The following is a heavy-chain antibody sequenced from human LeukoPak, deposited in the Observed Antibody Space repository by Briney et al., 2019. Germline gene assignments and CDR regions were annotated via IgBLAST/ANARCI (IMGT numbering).Heavy chain of an antibody. D-gene: IGHD3-16*01. CDR3: ANSSWVSNADALW. V-gene: IGHV3-23*01. J-gene: IGHJ4*02. CDR2: LRGNEET. CDR1: GFSFRNYA. Sequence: GGSLRLSCAASGFSFRNYAMSWVRQAPARGPEWVSSLRGNEETFYTDSVKGRFTLSRDDSKNTAFLQLNHLRVEDTAIYYCANSSWVSNADALWWGQGTQLTVPS.